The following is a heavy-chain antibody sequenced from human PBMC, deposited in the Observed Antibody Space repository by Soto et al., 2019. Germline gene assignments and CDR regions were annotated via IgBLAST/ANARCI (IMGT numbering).Heavy chain of an antibody. J-gene: IGHJ4*02. D-gene: IGHD3-22*01. CDR2: ISSNGGST. Sequence: PGGSLRLSCSASGFTFSSYAMHWVRQAPGKGLEYVSAISSNGGSTYYADSVKGRFTISRDNSKNTLYLQMSSLRAEDTAVYYCVKGPGYYDSSGYPGYYFDYWGQGTLVTVSS. V-gene: IGHV3-64D*06. CDR3: VKGPGYYDSSGYPGYYFDY. CDR1: GFTFSSYA.